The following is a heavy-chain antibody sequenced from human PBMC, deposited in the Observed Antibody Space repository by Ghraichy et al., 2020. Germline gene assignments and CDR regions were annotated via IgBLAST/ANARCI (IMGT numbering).Heavy chain of an antibody. CDR3: ATADVRGYSYGYYGY. CDR2: ISGSGGST. CDR1: GFTFSSYA. V-gene: IGHV3-23*01. J-gene: IGHJ4*02. Sequence: GGSLRLSCAASGFTFSSYAMSWVRQAPGKGLEWVSAISGSGGSTYYADSVKGRFTISRDNSKNTLYLQMNSLRAEDTAVYYCATADVRGYSYGYYGYWGQGTLVTVSS. D-gene: IGHD5-18*01.